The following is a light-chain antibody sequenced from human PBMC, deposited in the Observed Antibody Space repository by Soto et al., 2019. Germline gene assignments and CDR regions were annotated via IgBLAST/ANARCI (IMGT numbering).Light chain of an antibody. CDR2: EAS. Sequence: DIQMTQSPSTLPASVGDRVTITCRASHSISGSLAWYQQKPGKAPKLLIYEASNLKSGVPSRFSGSGSGTEYTLTISSLQPDDSASYYCQQYNGYWTFGQGTRVEIK. CDR1: HSISGS. V-gene: IGKV1-5*03. CDR3: QQYNGYWT. J-gene: IGKJ1*01.